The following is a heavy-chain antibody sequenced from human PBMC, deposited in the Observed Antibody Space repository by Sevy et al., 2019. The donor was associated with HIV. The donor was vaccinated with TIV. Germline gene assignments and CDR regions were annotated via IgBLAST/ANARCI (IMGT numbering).Heavy chain of an antibody. D-gene: IGHD2-15*01. V-gene: IGHV3-33*01. J-gene: IGHJ4*02. Sequence: GGSLRLSCAASGFTFTTYGMHWVRQAPGKGLEWVAVISYDGGSKYYGDSVKGRFTISRDNSKNTLYLQMSSLRAEDTAVYYCERAGYCRGSSCYGLDYWGQGTLVTVSS. CDR1: GFTFTTYG. CDR2: ISYDGGSK. CDR3: ERAGYCRGSSCYGLDY.